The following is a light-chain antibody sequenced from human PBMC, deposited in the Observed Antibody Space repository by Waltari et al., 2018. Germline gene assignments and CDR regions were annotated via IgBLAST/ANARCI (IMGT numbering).Light chain of an antibody. CDR1: QSLTKKY. Sequence: GLTPAPGTLSLSPGERATLSCRASQSLTKKYLAWYQQKPGQAPRLLIYGASSRAAGIPDRFSGSGSGTDFTLTISRLEPEDFAVYYCQQYGSSILYTFGQGTKLEIK. CDR3: QQYGSSILYT. CDR2: GAS. V-gene: IGKV3-20*01. J-gene: IGKJ2*01.